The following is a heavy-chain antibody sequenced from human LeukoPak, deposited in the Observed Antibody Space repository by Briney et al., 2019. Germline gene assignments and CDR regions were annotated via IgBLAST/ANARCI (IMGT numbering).Heavy chain of an antibody. CDR1: GGSISGYNYY. CDR2: ISYSGST. V-gene: IGHV4-39*01. J-gene: IGHJ5*02. Sequence: SETLSLTCTVSGGSISGYNYYWGWIRQRPGKGLEWIGSISYSGSTYYNPSLKSRVIISVDTSKNQFSLKVNSVTAADTAVYYCARLGYCSSTSCHLSWFDPWGQGTLVTVSS. CDR3: ARLGYCSSTSCHLSWFDP. D-gene: IGHD2-2*01.